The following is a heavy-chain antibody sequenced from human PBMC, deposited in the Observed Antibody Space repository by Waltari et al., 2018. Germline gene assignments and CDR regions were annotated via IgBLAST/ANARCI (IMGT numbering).Heavy chain of an antibody. D-gene: IGHD1-26*01. CDR2: MNPSSGDT. CDR3: ARGTYIVGYDY. Sequence: QVRLVQSGAEVKQPGASVKVSCKASGYTFPNYDINWVRQVSGQELEWMGWMNPSSGDTGVAQNCRGRVAMTRDTSTGTADMELRGLTSADTAFYYCARGTYIVGYDYWGQGTPVTVSA. J-gene: IGHJ4*02. V-gene: IGHV1-8*01. CDR1: GYTFPNYD.